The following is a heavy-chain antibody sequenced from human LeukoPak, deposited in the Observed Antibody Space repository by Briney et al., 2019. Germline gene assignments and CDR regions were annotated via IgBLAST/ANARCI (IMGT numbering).Heavy chain of an antibody. Sequence: GGSLRLSCAASGFTFSNYWMHWVRQAPGKGLVWVSRINSDGSNTNYADSVKGRFTISRDNAKNTLYLQMNSLRVEDTALYYCARGGIIYMDVWGKGTTVTVSS. V-gene: IGHV3-74*01. CDR2: INSDGSNT. J-gene: IGHJ6*03. D-gene: IGHD3-16*01. CDR1: GFTFSNYW. CDR3: ARGGIIYMDV.